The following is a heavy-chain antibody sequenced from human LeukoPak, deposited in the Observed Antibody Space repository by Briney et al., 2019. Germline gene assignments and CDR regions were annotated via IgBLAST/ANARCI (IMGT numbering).Heavy chain of an antibody. CDR1: GFTFSSDS. CDR2: ISSSSSYI. D-gene: IGHD3-9*01. J-gene: IGHJ4*02. V-gene: IGHV3-21*01. Sequence: GGSLRLSCAGSGFTFSSDSMNWVRQAPGKGLEWVSSISSSSSYIYYADSVKGRFTITRDNAKNSLYLQMNSLRAEDTAVYYCARGSGRYFDWLSIYYFDYWGQGTLVTVSS. CDR3: ARGSGRYFDWLSIYYFDY.